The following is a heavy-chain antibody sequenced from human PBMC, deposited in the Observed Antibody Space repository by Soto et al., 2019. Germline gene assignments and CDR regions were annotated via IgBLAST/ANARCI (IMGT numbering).Heavy chain of an antibody. CDR2: IYYTGST. J-gene: IGHJ4*02. CDR3: ARVGRIQLWPPHFVY. D-gene: IGHD5-18*01. V-gene: IGHV4-59*11. CDR1: GGSINNHY. Sequence: SETLSLTCTVSGGSINNHYWSWIRQPPGKGLEWIGYIYYTGSTNYNPSPTSRVTMSVDTSKNRVSLKLSSVTAADTAVYYCARVGRIQLWPPHFVYWGQGTLVTVSS.